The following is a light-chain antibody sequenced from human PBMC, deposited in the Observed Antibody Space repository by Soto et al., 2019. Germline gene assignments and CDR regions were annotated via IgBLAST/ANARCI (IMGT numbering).Light chain of an antibody. J-gene: IGLJ3*02. V-gene: IGLV2-14*01. CDR2: EVS. Sequence: QLVLTQPASVSGSPGQSITISCTGTSSDVGGYNYVSWYQQHPGKAPKLMIYEVSNRPSGVSNRFSGSKSGNTASLTISGLQAEDEADYYCAAWDDTLDAQVFGGGTKLTVL. CDR1: SSDVGGYNY. CDR3: AAWDDTLDAQV.